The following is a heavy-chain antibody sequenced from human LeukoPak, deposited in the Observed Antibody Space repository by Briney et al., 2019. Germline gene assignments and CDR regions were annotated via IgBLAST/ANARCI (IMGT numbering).Heavy chain of an antibody. CDR3: ARGVPLLDP. CDR2: IKQDGTEK. CDR1: GFTFSTYW. J-gene: IGHJ5*02. D-gene: IGHD2-15*01. Sequence: GGSLRLSCAASGFTFSTYWMSWVRQAPGKGLEWVAVIKQDGTEKYYVDSVKGRFTISRDNAKNSLYLQMNSLRAEDTAVYYCARGVPLLDPWGQGTLVTVSS. V-gene: IGHV3-7*03.